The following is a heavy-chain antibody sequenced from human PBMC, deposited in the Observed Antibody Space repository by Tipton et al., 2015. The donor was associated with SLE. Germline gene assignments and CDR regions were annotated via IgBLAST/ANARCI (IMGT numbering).Heavy chain of an antibody. D-gene: IGHD3-9*01. Sequence: LRLSCTVSGVSVTNYYWSWIRQPPGKGLEWIGEINHSGSTNYNPSLKSRVTISVDTSKNQFSLKLSSVTAADTAVYYCARRGYDIPYYYYMDVWGKGTTVTVSS. CDR3: ARRGYDIPYYYYMDV. V-gene: IGHV4-34*01. CDR1: GVSVTNYY. J-gene: IGHJ6*03. CDR2: INHSGST.